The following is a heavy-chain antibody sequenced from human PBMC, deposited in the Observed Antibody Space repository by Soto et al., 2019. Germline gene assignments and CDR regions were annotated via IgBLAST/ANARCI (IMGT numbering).Heavy chain of an antibody. CDR1: GFTFSSYG. D-gene: IGHD3-10*01. Sequence: GGSLRLSCAASGFTFSSYGMHWVRQAPGKGLEWVAVISYDGSNKYYADSVKGRFTTSRDNSKNTLYLQMNSLRAEDTAVYYCAKLLVRVVTPFGYRGQRTLVTVSS. V-gene: IGHV3-30*18. CDR2: ISYDGSNK. J-gene: IGHJ4*02. CDR3: AKLLVRVVTPFGY.